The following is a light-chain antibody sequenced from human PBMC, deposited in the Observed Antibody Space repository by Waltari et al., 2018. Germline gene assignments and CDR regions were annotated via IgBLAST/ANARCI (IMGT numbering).Light chain of an antibody. Sequence: QSVLTQPPSVSGTPGQRVTISCSGSPSNIGSGPDVHCYQHLPGTAPKLLIDGNNNRPSGVPDRFSGSKSGTSASLAITGLQAEDEADYYCQSYDTSLSVVFGGGTKLTVL. V-gene: IGLV1-40*01. CDR3: QSYDTSLSVV. CDR1: PSNIGSGPD. CDR2: GNN. J-gene: IGLJ3*02.